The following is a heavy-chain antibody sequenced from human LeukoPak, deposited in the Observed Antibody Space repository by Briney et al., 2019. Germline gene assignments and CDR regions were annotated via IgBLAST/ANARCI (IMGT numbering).Heavy chain of an antibody. CDR1: GGSISSYY. Sequence: SETLSLTCTVSGGSISSYYWSWIRQPPGKGLEWIGYIYYSGSTTYNPSLKSRVTISVDTSKNQCSLKLSSVTAADTAVYYCARQELLPPYYYMDVWGKGTTVTVSS. CDR3: ARQELLPPYYYMDV. D-gene: IGHD1-26*01. V-gene: IGHV4-59*01. J-gene: IGHJ6*03. CDR2: IYYSGST.